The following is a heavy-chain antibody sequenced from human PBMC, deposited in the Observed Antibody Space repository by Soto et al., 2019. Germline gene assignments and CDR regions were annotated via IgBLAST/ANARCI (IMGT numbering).Heavy chain of an antibody. Sequence: SETLSLTCAVSGYSISNGYCWAWIRQSPGKGLEWIGSIDHSGSSDYTPSLKSRVTMSVDTSKNQFSLKLTSVTAADTAIYYCAREETAWPLAYGLDVWGQGTTVTVSS. CDR2: IDHSGSS. CDR3: AREETAWPLAYGLDV. J-gene: IGHJ6*02. CDR1: GYSISNGYC. V-gene: IGHV4-38-2*02. D-gene: IGHD2-21*02.